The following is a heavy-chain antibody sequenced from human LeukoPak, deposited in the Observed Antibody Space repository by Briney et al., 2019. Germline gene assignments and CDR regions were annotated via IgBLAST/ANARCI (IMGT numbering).Heavy chain of an antibody. CDR3: ARATSTAATDGRDSY. CDR1: GYTFTGYY. V-gene: IGHV1-2*02. J-gene: IGHJ4*02. CDR2: INPNSGGT. D-gene: IGHD2-15*01. Sequence: ASVKVSCKASGYTFTGYYMHWVRRAPGQGLEWMGWINPNSGGTNYAQKFQGRVTMTRDTSISTAYMELSRLRSDDTAVYYCARATSTAATDGRDSYWGQGTLVTVSS.